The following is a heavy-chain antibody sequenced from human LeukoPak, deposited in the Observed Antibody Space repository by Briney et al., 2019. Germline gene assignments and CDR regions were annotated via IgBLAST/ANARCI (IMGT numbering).Heavy chain of an antibody. CDR2: MNPNSGKE. CDR3: ARGLLWDSSTDY. Sequence: GSVKVSCKASGYTFTSYDINWVRQATGQGLEWMGWMNPNSGKEGYAKKFQGRVTMTRNTSISTAYMELSSLRSEDTAVYYCARGLLWDSSTDYWGQGTLLTVSS. D-gene: IGHD1-26*01. CDR1: GYTFTSYD. V-gene: IGHV1-8*01. J-gene: IGHJ4*02.